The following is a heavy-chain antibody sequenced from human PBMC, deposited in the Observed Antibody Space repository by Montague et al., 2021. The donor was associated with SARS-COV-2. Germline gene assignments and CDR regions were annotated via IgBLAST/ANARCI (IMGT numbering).Heavy chain of an antibody. Sequence: SETLSLTCTLSGGSISRYFCYWIRQTPGKGLEWMGYVHDIESSIXNLSLQSRITILLDTPKNQFSLRLNAVTAADTAVYYCARVTLGGRDGRTRQYDGLDSWGQGILVTVSS. CDR1: GGSISRYF. D-gene: IGHD3-16*01. V-gene: IGHV4-59*01. CDR3: ARVTLGGRDGRTRQYDGLDS. CDR2: VHDIESS. J-gene: IGHJ4*02.